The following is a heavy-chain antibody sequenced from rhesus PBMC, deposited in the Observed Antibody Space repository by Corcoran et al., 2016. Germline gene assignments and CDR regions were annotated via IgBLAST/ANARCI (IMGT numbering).Heavy chain of an antibody. Sequence: QVQLQESGPGLVKPSETLSLTCAVSGASISSYWWSWIRQAPGKGLEWIGEIYGPSDSTYYTPSLNSRVTLSKDTSRNHFSLKMNSVTAADTALYYCVGRNRWWGQGVLVTVSS. V-gene: IGHV4-80*01. CDR2: IYGPSDST. CDR3: VGRNRW. CDR1: GASISSYW. J-gene: IGHJ4*01. D-gene: IGHD6-37*01.